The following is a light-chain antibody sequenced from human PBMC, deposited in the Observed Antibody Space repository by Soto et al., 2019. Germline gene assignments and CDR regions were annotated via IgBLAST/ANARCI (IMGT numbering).Light chain of an antibody. CDR2: KVS. CDR3: MQGTHWPPT. Sequence: DVVMTQSPLSLPATLGQPASISCKSSQSLVHGDGNTFVNWLQQRPGQSPRRLIYKVSNRDSGVPDRFSASGSGTDFTLQISRVEAEDVGVYYCMQGTHWPPTFGQGTKVEIK. V-gene: IGKV2-30*02. J-gene: IGKJ1*01. CDR1: QSLVHGDGNTF.